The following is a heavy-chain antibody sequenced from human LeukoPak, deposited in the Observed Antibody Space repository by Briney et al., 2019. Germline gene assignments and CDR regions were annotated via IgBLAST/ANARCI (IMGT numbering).Heavy chain of an antibody. CDR1: GYTFTGYY. D-gene: IGHD5-18*01. V-gene: IGHV1-2*02. Sequence: ASVKVSCKASGYTFTGYYMHWVRQAPGQGLEWMGWINPNSGGTNYAQKFQGRVTMTRDTSISTAYMELSRLRSDDTAVYYCARVNSESIQLWLNWFDPWGQGTLVTVSS. CDR3: ARVNSESIQLWLNWFDP. J-gene: IGHJ5*02. CDR2: INPNSGGT.